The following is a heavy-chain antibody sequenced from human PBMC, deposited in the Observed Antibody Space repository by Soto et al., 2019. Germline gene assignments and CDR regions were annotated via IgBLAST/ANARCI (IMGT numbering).Heavy chain of an antibody. CDR3: ARDLGGYASH. D-gene: IGHD3-16*01. CDR2: INTDGSTT. V-gene: IGHV3-74*01. CDR1: GFTFSNYW. Sequence: EVQLVESGGGLVQPGWSLRLSCAASGFTFSNYWMHWVRQAPGKGPVWVSRINTDGSTTNYADSVKGRFTISRDNAKNTLYLQTNMRGAEDTAVYYCARDLGGYASHWGQGTLVTVSS. J-gene: IGHJ4*02.